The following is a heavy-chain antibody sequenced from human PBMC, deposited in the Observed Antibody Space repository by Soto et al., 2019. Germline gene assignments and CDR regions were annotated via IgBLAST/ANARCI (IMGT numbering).Heavy chain of an antibody. CDR2: ISWNSGSI. CDR3: AKDTNYDFWSGYPDVPYYFDY. CDR1: GFTFDDYA. D-gene: IGHD3-3*01. J-gene: IGHJ4*02. V-gene: IGHV3-9*01. Sequence: PGGSLRLSCAASGFTFDDYAMHWVRQAPGKGLEWVSGISWNSGSIGYADSVKGRFTISRDNAKNSLYLQMNSLRAEDTALYYCAKDTNYDFWSGYPDVPYYFDYWGQGTLVTVSS.